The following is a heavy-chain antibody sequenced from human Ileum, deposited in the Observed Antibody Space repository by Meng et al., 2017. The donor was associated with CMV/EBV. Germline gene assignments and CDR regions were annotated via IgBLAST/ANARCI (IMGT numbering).Heavy chain of an antibody. CDR3: ATKIGYCSSTSCSNYYYYGMDV. CDR2: INSAGSST. V-gene: IGHV3-74*01. CDR1: GFTFSSYW. D-gene: IGHD2-2*01. J-gene: IGHJ6*02. Sequence: GGSLRLSCAASGFTFSSYWMHWVRQAPGKGLVWVSRINSAGSSTSYADSVKGRFTISRDNAKDTLYLQMNSLRAEDTAVYYCATKIGYCSSTSCSNYYYYGMDVWGQGTTVTVSS.